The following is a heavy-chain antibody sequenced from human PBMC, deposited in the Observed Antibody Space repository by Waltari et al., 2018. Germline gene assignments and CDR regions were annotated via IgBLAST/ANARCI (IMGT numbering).Heavy chain of an antibody. CDR3: ARGGYYYDTLGDS. V-gene: IGHV4-39*07. D-gene: IGHD3-22*01. CDR1: DDSTRYSSYF. J-gene: IGHJ5*01. Sequence: LQLQESGPGLVKASETLSLNCTVSDDSTRYSSYFWGWIRQPSGKGLEWIGSVYISGTTYYNPSLKGRVTMSLETSKNQFSLKLKSVTAADTAVYYCARGGYYYDTLGDSWGQGTLVTVSS. CDR2: VYISGTT.